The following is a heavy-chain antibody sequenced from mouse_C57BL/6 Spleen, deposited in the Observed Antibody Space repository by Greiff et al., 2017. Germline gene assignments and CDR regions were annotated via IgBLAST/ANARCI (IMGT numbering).Heavy chain of an antibody. CDR3: TVIYDDYDGYAMDY. CDR1: GSTFTDYD. CDR2: FVPATGGN. J-gene: IGHJ4*01. D-gene: IGHD2-4*01. V-gene: IGHV1-15*01. Sequence: VQLQQSGAELVRPAASVTLSCKASGSTFTDYDMYWVKQTPVHGLVWIGAFVPATGGNAYNQKFNGKVILTADKSSSTAYMELRSLTSEDSAVYYCTVIYDDYDGYAMDYWGQGTSVTVAS.